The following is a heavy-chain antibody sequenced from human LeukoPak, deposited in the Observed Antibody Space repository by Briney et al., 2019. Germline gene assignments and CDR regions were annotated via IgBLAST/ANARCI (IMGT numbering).Heavy chain of an antibody. Sequence: GASVKVSCKASGYTFISYGISWVRQAPGQGLEWVGWISAYDGYTSYSQKLQDRVTMTTDASTTTAYLEVRSLRSDDTAVYYCARDHANYGSGGRYWGQGTPVTVSS. D-gene: IGHD3-10*01. V-gene: IGHV1-18*01. J-gene: IGHJ4*02. CDR1: GYTFISYG. CDR3: ARDHANYGSGGRY. CDR2: ISAYDGYT.